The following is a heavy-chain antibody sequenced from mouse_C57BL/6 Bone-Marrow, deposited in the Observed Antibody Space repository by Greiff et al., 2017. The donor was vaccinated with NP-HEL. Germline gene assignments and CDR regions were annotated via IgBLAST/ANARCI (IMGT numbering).Heavy chain of an antibody. Sequence: QVQLQQSGAELVRPGASVKLSCKASGYTFTDYYINWVKQRPGQGLEWIARIYPGSGNTYYNEKFKGKATLTAEKSSSTAYMQLSSLTSEDSAVYFCARYDGYHAWFAYWGQGTLVTVSA. V-gene: IGHV1-76*01. J-gene: IGHJ3*01. CDR2: IYPGSGNT. CDR1: GYTFTDYY. D-gene: IGHD2-3*01. CDR3: ARYDGYHAWFAY.